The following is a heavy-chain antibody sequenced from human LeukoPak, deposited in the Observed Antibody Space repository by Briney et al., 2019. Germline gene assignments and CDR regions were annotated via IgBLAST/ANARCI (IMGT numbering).Heavy chain of an antibody. V-gene: IGHV4-38-2*02. CDR1: GYSISGGYY. CDR2: IYHGGST. D-gene: IGHD3-9*01. Sequence: PSETLSLTCTVSGYSISGGYYWGWIRQPPGKGLEWIGTIYHGGSTYYNPSLESRVTISLDNSKNHFSLNLTSVTAADTAMYFCARVAERTWLPHDAAFDIWGLGTMVTVSS. J-gene: IGHJ3*02. CDR3: ARVAERTWLPHDAAFDI.